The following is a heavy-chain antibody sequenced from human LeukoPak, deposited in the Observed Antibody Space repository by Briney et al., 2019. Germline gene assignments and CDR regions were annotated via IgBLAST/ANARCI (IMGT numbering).Heavy chain of an antibody. J-gene: IGHJ4*02. CDR3: ARESYDAWDY. Sequence: ASETLSLTCTVSGGSISTYYWSWFRQPAGKGLEWIGRIYTTGSTNYNPSLESRVTMSGDTSKNQFSLKLSSVTAADTAVYYCARESYDAWDYWGPGTLVTVSS. V-gene: IGHV4-4*07. CDR1: GGSISTYY. CDR2: IYTTGST. D-gene: IGHD1-1*01.